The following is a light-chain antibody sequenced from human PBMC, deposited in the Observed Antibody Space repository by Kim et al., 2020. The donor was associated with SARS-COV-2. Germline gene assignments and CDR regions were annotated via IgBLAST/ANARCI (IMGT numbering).Light chain of an antibody. J-gene: IGLJ2*01. CDR2: SNN. V-gene: IGLV1-44*01. Sequence: GQRVTISCSGSRSNIVSNTVNWYQQLPGTAPKLLIYSNNQRPSGVPDRFSGSKSGTSASLAISGLQSEDEADYYCAAWDDSLNGVVFGGGTQLTVL. CDR3: AAWDDSLNGVV. CDR1: RSNIVSNT.